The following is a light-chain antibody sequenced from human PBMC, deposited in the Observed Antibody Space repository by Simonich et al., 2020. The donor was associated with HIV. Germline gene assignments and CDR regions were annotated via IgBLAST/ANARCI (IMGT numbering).Light chain of an antibody. Sequence: SALTQPASVSGSPGQSITIPRTGTSSDVGRYNLVSWYQQHPGKAPKLMIYEGSKRPSGVSNRFSGAKSGNTASLTISGLQAEDEADYYCCSYAGSSTWVFGGGTKLTVL. J-gene: IGLJ3*02. CDR1: SSDVGRYNL. V-gene: IGLV2-23*01. CDR2: EGS. CDR3: CSYAGSSTWV.